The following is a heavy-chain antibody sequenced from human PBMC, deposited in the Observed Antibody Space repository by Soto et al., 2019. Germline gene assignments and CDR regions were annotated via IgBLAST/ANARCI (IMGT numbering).Heavy chain of an antibody. CDR2: IIDSSSYI. V-gene: IGHV3-21*01. D-gene: IGHD2-2*01. J-gene: IGHJ6*02. Sequence: PGGSLRLSCAASGFTFSSYSMNWVRQATGKGLEWLSSIIDSSSYIYYAGSGKGRFPIPRDNAKNSLYLQMNSLRAEDTAVYYCARVHCSGTSCGMDVWGQGTTVTVSS. CDR3: ARVHCSGTSCGMDV. CDR1: GFTFSSYS.